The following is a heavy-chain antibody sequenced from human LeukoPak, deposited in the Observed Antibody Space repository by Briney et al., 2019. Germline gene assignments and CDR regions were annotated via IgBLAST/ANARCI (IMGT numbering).Heavy chain of an antibody. CDR2: INPSGGST. V-gene: IGHV1-46*03. CDR1: GYTFTSYY. Sequence: GASVKVSCKASGYTFTSYYTHWVRQAPGQGLEWMGIINPSGGSTSYAQKFQGRVSMTRDTSTSTVYMELSSLRSEDTAVYYCARGGKDIVVVPAATPAYYYYYMDVWGKGTTVTVSS. D-gene: IGHD2-2*01. CDR3: ARGGKDIVVVPAATPAYYYYYMDV. J-gene: IGHJ6*03.